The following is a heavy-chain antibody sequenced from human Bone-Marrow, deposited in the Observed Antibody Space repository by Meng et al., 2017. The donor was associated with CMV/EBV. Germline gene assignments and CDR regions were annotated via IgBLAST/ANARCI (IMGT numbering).Heavy chain of an antibody. V-gene: IGHV4-59*01. J-gene: IGHJ6*02. D-gene: IGHD4-11*01. CDR2: IYYSGST. CDR1: GGSISSYY. CDR3: ARVPYSNYDYYYGMDV. Sequence: SETLSLTCTVSGGSISSYYWSWIRQPLGKGLEWIGYIYYSGSTNYNPSLKSRVTISVDTSKNQFSLKLSSVTAADTAVYYCARVPYSNYDYYYGMDVWGQGTTVPVSS.